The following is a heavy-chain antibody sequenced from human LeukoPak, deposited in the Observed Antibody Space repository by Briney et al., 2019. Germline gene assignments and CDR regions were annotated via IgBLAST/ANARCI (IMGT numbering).Heavy chain of an antibody. V-gene: IGHV3-64D*09. CDR2: ISSNGGST. CDR3: VKITSSSGGDY. Sequence: PGGSLRLSCSASGFTFSSYAMYWVRQAPGKGLEYVSGISSNGGSTYYADSVKGRCTISRDNSKNTLYLQVSSLRAEDTAVYYCVKITSSSGGDYWGQGTLVTVSS. CDR1: GFTFSSYA. J-gene: IGHJ4*02. D-gene: IGHD6-19*01.